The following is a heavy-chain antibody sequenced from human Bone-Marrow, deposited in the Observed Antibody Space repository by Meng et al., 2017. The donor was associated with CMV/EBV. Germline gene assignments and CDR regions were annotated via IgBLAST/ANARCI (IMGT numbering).Heavy chain of an antibody. V-gene: IGHV1-18*01. CDR2: ISAYKGNT. D-gene: IGHD1-7*01. CDR3: ARVMELRSRLKYYFDY. Sequence: ASVTVSCKASGYTFTSYGISWVRQAPGQGLEWMGWISAYKGNTNYAQKLQGRVTMTTDTSTSTAYMELRSLRSDDTAVYYSARVMELRSRLKYYFDYWGKGTLVTVSS. J-gene: IGHJ4*02. CDR1: GYTFTSYG.